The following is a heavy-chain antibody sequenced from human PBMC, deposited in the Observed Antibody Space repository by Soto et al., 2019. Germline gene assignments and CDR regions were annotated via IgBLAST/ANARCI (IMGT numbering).Heavy chain of an antibody. CDR3: ARDSTSPSCTINGCLRGGWFDP. Sequence: QGQLVQSGAEVKKPGASVKVSCKASGYTFTKYGISWVRQAPGPELEWMGWINPYNCNTRYVQKFQCRVTMTTYTSTATAYMKLTGLVADDTAIYDFARDSTSPSCTINGCLRGGWFDPWGRG. V-gene: IGHV1-18*04. CDR1: GYTFTKYG. D-gene: IGHD2-15*01. CDR2: INPYNCNT. J-gene: IGHJ5*02.